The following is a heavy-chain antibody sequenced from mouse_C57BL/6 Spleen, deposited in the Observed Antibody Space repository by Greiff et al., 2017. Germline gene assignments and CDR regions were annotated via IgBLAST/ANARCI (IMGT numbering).Heavy chain of an antibody. CDR3: ARERRGYAMDY. D-gene: IGHD2-12*01. J-gene: IGHJ4*01. CDR2: IDPSDSYT. Sequence: QVQLQQPGAELVKPGASVKLSCKASGYTFTSYWMQWVKQRPGQGLEWIGEIDPSDSYTNYNQKFKGKATLTVDTSSSTAYMQLSSLTSEDSAVYYWARERRGYAMDYWGQGTSVTVSS. V-gene: IGHV1-50*01. CDR1: GYTFTSYW.